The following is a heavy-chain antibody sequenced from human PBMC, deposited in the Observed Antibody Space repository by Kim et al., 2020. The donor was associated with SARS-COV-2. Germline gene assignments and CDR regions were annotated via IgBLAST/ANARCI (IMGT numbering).Heavy chain of an antibody. J-gene: IGHJ4*02. CDR1: GFTFSRRA. CDR3: AKDRPSSCWPAFES. D-gene: IGHD6-19*01. Sequence: GGSLRLSCADSGFTFSRRAMSWVRQAPGKGHEWVASVNNGGNEYYADSVKGRFTVSRAITRDTLYLQMNSLRAEDTALYFCAKDRPSSCWPAFESWGKGTLVTVSS. V-gene: IGHV3-23*01. CDR2: VNNGGNE.